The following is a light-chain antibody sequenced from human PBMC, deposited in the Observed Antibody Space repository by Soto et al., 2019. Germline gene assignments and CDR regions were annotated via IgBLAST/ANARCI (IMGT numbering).Light chain of an antibody. CDR2: NTN. Sequence: QAVVTQEPSSSVSPGRTVTLTCGLSTGSVSTNYYPCWHQQTPGQAPRTLIYNTNTRSPGVPDRFSGSVLGNKAALSVTGSEEDDESDCYCVQYMGSGLDWVFGGGTKVTVL. CDR3: VQYMGSGLDWV. CDR1: TGSVSTNYY. V-gene: IGLV8-61*01. J-gene: IGLJ3*02.